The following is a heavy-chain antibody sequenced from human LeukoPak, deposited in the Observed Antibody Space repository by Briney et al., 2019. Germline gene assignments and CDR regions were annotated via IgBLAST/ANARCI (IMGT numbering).Heavy chain of an antibody. CDR3: ARATTYYDFWSGYRNWFDP. V-gene: IGHV1-2*02. D-gene: IGHD3-3*01. CDR1: GYTFTGYY. J-gene: IGHJ5*02. Sequence: ASVKVSCKASGYTFTGYYMHWVRQAPGQGLEWMGWINPNSGGTNYAQKFQGRVTMTRDTSISTAYMELSRLRSDDTAVYYCARATTYYDFWSGYRNWFDPWGQGTLVTVSS. CDR2: INPNSGGT.